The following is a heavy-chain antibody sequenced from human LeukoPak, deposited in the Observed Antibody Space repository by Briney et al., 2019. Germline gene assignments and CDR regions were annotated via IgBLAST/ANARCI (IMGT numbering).Heavy chain of an antibody. D-gene: IGHD1-26*01. J-gene: IGHJ5*02. V-gene: IGHV5-51*01. CDR2: IYPGDSDT. CDR1: GYSFTSYW. CDR3: ARRGGSYWNWFDP. Sequence: GESLKISCKGSGYSFTSYWIGWVRQMPGKGLEWMGIIYPGDSDTRYSPSFQGQAAISADKSISTAYLQWSSLKASDTAMYYCARRGGSYWNWFDPWGQGTLVTVSS.